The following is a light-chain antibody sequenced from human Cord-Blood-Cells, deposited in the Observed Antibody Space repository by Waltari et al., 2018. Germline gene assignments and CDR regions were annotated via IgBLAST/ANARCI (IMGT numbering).Light chain of an antibody. CDR3: SSYTSSSTWV. CDR2: DVS. Sequence: QSALTQPASVSGSPGQSITISCTGTSSDVGGYNYVSWYQQHPGKAPKLMIYDVSNRPSGVSNRCSGSKSGNTAPLTISGLQAEDEADYYCSSYTSSSTWVFGGGTKLTVL. V-gene: IGLV2-14*01. CDR1: SSDVGGYNY. J-gene: IGLJ3*02.